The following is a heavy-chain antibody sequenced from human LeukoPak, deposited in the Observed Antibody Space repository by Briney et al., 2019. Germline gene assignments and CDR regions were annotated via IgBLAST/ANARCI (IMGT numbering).Heavy chain of an antibody. CDR2: ISSSSSYI. V-gene: IGHV3-21*01. CDR3: ARSTPFGEVHDAFDI. CDR1: GFTFSSYS. D-gene: IGHD3-10*01. J-gene: IGHJ3*02. Sequence: GGSLRLSCAASGFTFSSYSMNWVRQAPGKGLEWVSSISSSSSYIYYADSVKGRFTISRDNAKNSLYLQMNSLRAEDTAVYYCARSTPFGEVHDAFDIWGQGTMVTVSS.